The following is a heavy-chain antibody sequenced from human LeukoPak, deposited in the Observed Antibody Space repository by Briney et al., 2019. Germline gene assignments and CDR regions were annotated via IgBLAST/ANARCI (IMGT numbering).Heavy chain of an antibody. CDR2: IYTSGST. CDR1: GNSISSGDNY. D-gene: IGHD3-22*01. J-gene: IGHJ3*02. Sequence: SETLSLTCTVSGNSISSGDNYWSWIRQPAGKGLEWIGRIYTSGSTNYNPSLKSRVTISGDTSKNQFSLRLSSVTAADTAVYYCAKSNGYGLIDIWGRGKMVSVSS. V-gene: IGHV4-61*02. CDR3: AKSNGYGLIDI.